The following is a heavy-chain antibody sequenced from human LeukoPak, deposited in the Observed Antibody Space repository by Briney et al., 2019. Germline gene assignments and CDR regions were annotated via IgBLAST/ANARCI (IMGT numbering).Heavy chain of an antibody. D-gene: IGHD2-8*02. Sequence: GGSLRLSCAASGYIFTNFWLHWIRQVPGEGLMWVARISSDGGNKVYADSVKGRFIVSRDNSKNTLYLQMNSLRDEDTAVYFCARGNSGPDYWGQGTLVTVSA. CDR3: ARGNSGPDY. CDR2: ISSDGGNK. J-gene: IGHJ4*02. V-gene: IGHV3-74*01. CDR1: GYIFTNFW.